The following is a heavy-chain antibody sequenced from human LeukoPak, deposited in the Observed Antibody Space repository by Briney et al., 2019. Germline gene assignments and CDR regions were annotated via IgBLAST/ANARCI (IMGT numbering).Heavy chain of an antibody. Sequence: GASVKVSCKASGGTFSSYAISRVRQAPGQGLEWMGGIIPIFGTANYAQKFQGRVTITADKSTSTAYMELSSLRSEDTAVYYCARDRCSSTSCYAGDWFDPWGQGTLVTVSS. V-gene: IGHV1-69*06. CDR1: GGTFSSYA. CDR3: ARDRCSSTSCYAGDWFDP. J-gene: IGHJ5*02. CDR2: IIPIFGTA. D-gene: IGHD2-2*01.